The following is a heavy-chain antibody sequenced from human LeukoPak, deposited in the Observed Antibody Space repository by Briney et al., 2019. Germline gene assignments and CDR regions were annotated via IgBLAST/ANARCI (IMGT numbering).Heavy chain of an antibody. Sequence: GGSLRLSCAASGFTFSSYGMHWVRQAPGKGLEWVAFIRYGGSNKYYADSVKGRFTISRDNSKNTLYLQMNSLRAEDTAVYYCGIVVVPAAMDAFDIWGQGTMVTVSS. V-gene: IGHV3-30*02. CDR2: IRYGGSNK. D-gene: IGHD2-2*01. J-gene: IGHJ3*02. CDR3: GIVVVPAAMDAFDI. CDR1: GFTFSSYG.